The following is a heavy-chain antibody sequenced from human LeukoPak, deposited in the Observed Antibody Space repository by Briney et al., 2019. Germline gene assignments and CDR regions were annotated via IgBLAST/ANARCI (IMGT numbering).Heavy chain of an antibody. Sequence: GASVKVSCKASGYTFTSYGISWVRQAPGQGLEWMGWISAYNGNTNYAQKLQGRVTMTTDTSTSTAYMELRSLRSDDTAVYYCARVWGSDSSGYYPDYWGQGTLVTVSS. D-gene: IGHD3-22*01. CDR1: GYTFTSYG. J-gene: IGHJ4*02. CDR3: ARVWGSDSSGYYPDY. V-gene: IGHV1-18*01. CDR2: ISAYNGNT.